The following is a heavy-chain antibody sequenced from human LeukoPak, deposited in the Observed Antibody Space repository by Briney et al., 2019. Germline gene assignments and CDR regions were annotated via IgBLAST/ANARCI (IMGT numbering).Heavy chain of an antibody. CDR1: GFTFSGSA. J-gene: IGHJ4*02. V-gene: IGHV3-73*01. CDR3: TRREVMSDY. Sequence: GGSLRLSCAASGFTFSGSAMHWVRQASGNGLEWVGRIRSKANSYATAYAASVKGRFTISRDDSKNTAYLQMNSLKTEDTAVYYCTRREVMSDYWGQGTLVTVSS. CDR2: IRSKANSYAT. D-gene: IGHD2-21*01.